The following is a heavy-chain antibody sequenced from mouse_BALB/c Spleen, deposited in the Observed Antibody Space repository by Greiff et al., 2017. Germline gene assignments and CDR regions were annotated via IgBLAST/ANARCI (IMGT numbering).Heavy chain of an antibody. V-gene: IGHV1-14*01. D-gene: IGHD2-1*01. J-gene: IGHJ4*01. CDR3: ARRGDGNYFYYYAMDY. CDR1: GYTFTSYV. Sequence: EVQLQQSGPELVKPGASVKMSCKASGYTFTSYVMHWVKQKPGHGLEWIGYINPYNDGTKYNEKFKGKATLTSDKSSSTAYMELSSLTSEDSAVYYCARRGDGNYFYYYAMDYWGQGTSVTVSS. CDR2: INPYNDGT.